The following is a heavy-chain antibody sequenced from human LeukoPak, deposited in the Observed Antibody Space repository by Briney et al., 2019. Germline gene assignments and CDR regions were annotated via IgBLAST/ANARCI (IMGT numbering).Heavy chain of an antibody. D-gene: IGHD2-21*02. CDR2: IYYSEST. CDR1: GGSISSYY. J-gene: IGHJ6*02. CDR3: ARILAYCGGDCYSKYYYGMDV. Sequence: SETLSLTCTVSGGSISSYYWSWIRQPPGKGLEWIGYIYYSESTNYNPSLKSRVTISVDTSKNQFSLKLSSVTAADTAVYYCARILAYCGGDCYSKYYYGMDVWGQGTTVTVSS. V-gene: IGHV4-59*08.